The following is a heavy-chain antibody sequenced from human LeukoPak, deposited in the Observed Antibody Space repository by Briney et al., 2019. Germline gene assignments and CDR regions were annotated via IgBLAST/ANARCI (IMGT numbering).Heavy chain of an antibody. D-gene: IGHD6-13*01. CDR2: IIPIFGTA. J-gene: IGHJ4*02. CDR1: GGTFSSYA. Sequence: SVKVSCKASGGTFSSYAISWVRQAPGQGLEWMGGIIPIFGTANYAQKFQGRVTIAADKSTSTAYMELSSLRSEDTAVYYCARDWGAAAGTTPFGYWGQGTLVTVSS. CDR3: ARDWGAAAGTTPFGY. V-gene: IGHV1-69*06.